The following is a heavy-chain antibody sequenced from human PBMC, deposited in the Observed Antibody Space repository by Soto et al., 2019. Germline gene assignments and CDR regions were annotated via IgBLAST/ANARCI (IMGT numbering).Heavy chain of an antibody. CDR3: ARVSHDYGGGMDV. V-gene: IGHV3-30-3*01. J-gene: IGHJ6*02. D-gene: IGHD4-17*01. CDR2: ISYDGSNK. Sequence: GSLRLSCAASGFTFSSYAMHWVRQAPGKGLEWVAVISYDGSNKYYADSVKGRFTISRDNSKNTLYLQMNSLRAEDTAVYYCARVSHDYGGGMDVWGQGTTVTVSS. CDR1: GFTFSSYA.